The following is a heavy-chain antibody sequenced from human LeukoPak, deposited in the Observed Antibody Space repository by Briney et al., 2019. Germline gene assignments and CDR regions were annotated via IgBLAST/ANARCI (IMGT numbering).Heavy chain of an antibody. CDR2: IYPGDSDA. D-gene: IGHD1-26*01. V-gene: IGHV5-51*01. CDR3: ARRRDLYSGSYYPFDY. J-gene: IGHJ4*02. Sequence: GESLKISCKGSGYSFTNYWIGWVRQMPGKGLKWMGIIYPGDSDARYSPSFQGQVTISADKSISTAYLQWSSLKASGTAMYYCARRRDLYSGSYYPFDYWAREPWSPSPQ. CDR1: GYSFTNYW.